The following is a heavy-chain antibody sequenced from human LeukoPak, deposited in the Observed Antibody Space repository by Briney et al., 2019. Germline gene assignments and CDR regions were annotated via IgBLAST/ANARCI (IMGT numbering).Heavy chain of an antibody. V-gene: IGHV4-59*01. J-gene: IGHJ4*02. Sequence: SGTLSLTCTVSGGSISTYYWSWIRQPPGKGLEWIGYIYYSGSTNYNPSLKSRVSISVDRSKNQFSLRLSSVTAADTAVYFCASVPYDSSGYAPFDYWGQGTLVTVSS. CDR2: IYYSGST. D-gene: IGHD3-22*01. CDR1: GGSISTYY. CDR3: ASVPYDSSGYAPFDY.